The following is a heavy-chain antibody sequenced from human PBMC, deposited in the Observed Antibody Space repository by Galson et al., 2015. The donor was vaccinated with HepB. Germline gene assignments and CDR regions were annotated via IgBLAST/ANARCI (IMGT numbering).Heavy chain of an antibody. CDR3: ASSYCGGECPPGH. CDR1: GFTFTGYS. J-gene: IGHJ4*02. Sequence: SLRLSCAASGFTFTGYSMNWVRQAPGKGLEYISYISSGSTAIYYADSVKGRFTISRDNAKNSLFLQMNSLRTEDTAVYYCASSYCGGECPPGHWGQGTLVTVSS. V-gene: IGHV3-48*01. CDR2: ISSGSTAI. D-gene: IGHD2-21*01.